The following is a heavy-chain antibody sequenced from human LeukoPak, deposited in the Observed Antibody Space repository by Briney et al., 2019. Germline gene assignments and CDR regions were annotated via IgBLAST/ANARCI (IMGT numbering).Heavy chain of an antibody. V-gene: IGHV3-21*01. CDR2: ISSSSNYI. CDR1: GVTFSSYA. CDR3: ARGQGLQLKSGSDY. Sequence: PGGSLRLSCAASGVTFSSYAMSWGRQAPGKGLEWVSSISSSSNYIYYADSVKGRFTISRDNAKNSLFLQMNSPRAEDTAVYYCARGQGLQLKSGSDYWGQGTLVTVSS. D-gene: IGHD5-24*01. J-gene: IGHJ4*02.